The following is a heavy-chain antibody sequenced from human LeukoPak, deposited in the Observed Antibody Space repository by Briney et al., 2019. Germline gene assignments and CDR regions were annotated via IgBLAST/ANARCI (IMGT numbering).Heavy chain of an antibody. J-gene: IGHJ4*02. CDR1: GFTFINYW. CDR2: IKYDESEK. D-gene: IGHD3-10*01. V-gene: IGHV3-7*02. CDR3: ARGSWVSPFDY. Sequence: GGSLRLSCAASGFTFINYWMTWVRQAPGKGLEWVANIKYDESEKYYVDSAKGRFTISRDNAKNSLYLQMNSLRDEDTALYYCARGSWVSPFDYWGQGTLVTVSS.